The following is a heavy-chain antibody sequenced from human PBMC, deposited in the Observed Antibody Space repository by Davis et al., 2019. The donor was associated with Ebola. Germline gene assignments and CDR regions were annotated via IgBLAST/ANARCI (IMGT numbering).Heavy chain of an antibody. D-gene: IGHD2-2*01. CDR3: ARGGLVPAALYL. Sequence: PSETLSLTCTVSGASMTSYYWSWIRQPPGKGLEWIGYIAYTGNTIYNPTLKSRVTISRLSSVTAADSAVYYCARGGLVPAALYLWGQGTMVTVSS. V-gene: IGHV4-59*01. J-gene: IGHJ3*01. CDR2: IAYTGNT. CDR1: GASMTSYY.